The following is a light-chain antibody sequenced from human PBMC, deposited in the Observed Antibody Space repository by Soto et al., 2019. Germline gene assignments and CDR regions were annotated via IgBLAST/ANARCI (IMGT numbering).Light chain of an antibody. CDR3: CSYESSNTLV. Sequence: QSALTQPDSVSGSPGQSITISCTGSISDIGTYNLVSWLQQHPGKAPKLMIYEASKRPSGVSNRFSGSKSGNTASLTISGLQAEDEADYYCCSYESSNTLVVGGGTKVTVL. CDR2: EAS. J-gene: IGLJ2*01. V-gene: IGLV2-23*01. CDR1: ISDIGTYNL.